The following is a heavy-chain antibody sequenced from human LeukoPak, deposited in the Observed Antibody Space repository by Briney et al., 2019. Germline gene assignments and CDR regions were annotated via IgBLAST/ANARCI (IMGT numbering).Heavy chain of an antibody. J-gene: IGHJ5*02. V-gene: IGHV4-59*01. CDR1: GGSFTNYY. D-gene: IGHD2-2*01. Sequence: SETLSLSCAVYGGSFTNYYWNWIRRPPGKGLEWIGYIYYSGSTNYNPSLKSRVTISVDTSTNQFSLKLSSVTAADTAVYYCARSSANKNWFDPWGQGTLVTVSS. CDR2: IYYSGST. CDR3: ARSSANKNWFDP.